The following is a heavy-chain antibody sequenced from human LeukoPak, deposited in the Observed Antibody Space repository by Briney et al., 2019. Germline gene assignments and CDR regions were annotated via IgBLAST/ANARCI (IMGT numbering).Heavy chain of an antibody. V-gene: IGHV4-30-4*08. D-gene: IGHD3-22*01. CDR1: GGSISSGDYY. CDR3: ARVQTANSGYYFDY. J-gene: IGHJ4*02. CDR2: IYYSEST. Sequence: SGTLSLTCTVSGGSISSGDYYWSWIRQSPGKGLEWIGYIYYSESTYYNPSLKSRLTMSVDTSKNQFSLKLSSVTAADTAVYYCARVQTANSGYYFDYWGQGTLVTVSS.